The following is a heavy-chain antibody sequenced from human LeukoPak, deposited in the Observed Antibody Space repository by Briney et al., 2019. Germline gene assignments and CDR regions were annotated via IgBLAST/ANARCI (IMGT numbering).Heavy chain of an antibody. Sequence: GGSLRLSCAASGFTFSSYAMSWVRQAPGKGLEWVSGISSNGASTYYADSVKGRFTISRDNSKNTLYLQMNSLRAEDTAVYYCTKAGRRNGYNLDYWGQGTLVTVSS. CDR2: ISSNGAST. CDR1: GFTFSSYA. D-gene: IGHD5-24*01. V-gene: IGHV3-23*01. CDR3: TKAGRRNGYNLDY. J-gene: IGHJ4*02.